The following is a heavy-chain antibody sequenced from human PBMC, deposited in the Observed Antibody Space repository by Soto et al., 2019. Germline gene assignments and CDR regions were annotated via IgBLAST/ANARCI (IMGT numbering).Heavy chain of an antibody. CDR3: ASTPWLRTDIVVVVAATREYNWFDP. CDR2: IIPIFGTA. V-gene: IGHV1-69*01. J-gene: IGHJ5*02. CDR1: GGTFSSYA. D-gene: IGHD2-15*01. Sequence: QVQLVQSGAEVKKPGSSVKVSCKASGGTFSSYAISWVRQAPGQGLEWMGGIIPIFGTATYAQKFQGRVTITADESTSTAHMELGSLRSDDTAVYYCASTPWLRTDIVVVVAATREYNWFDPWGQGTLVTVSS.